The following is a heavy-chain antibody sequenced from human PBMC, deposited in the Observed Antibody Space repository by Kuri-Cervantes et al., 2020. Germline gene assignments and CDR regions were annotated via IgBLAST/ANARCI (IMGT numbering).Heavy chain of an antibody. CDR3: ARGSGWYFH. V-gene: IGHV4-31*01. J-gene: IGHJ1*01. D-gene: IGHD6-19*01. Sequence: SETLSLTCTVSGGSISSGGYYWSWIRQHPGKGLEWIGYIYYSGSTYYNPSLKSLVTISVDTSKNQFSLKLSSVTAADTAVYFCARGSGWYFHWGQGTLVTVSS. CDR2: IYYSGST. CDR1: GGSISSGGYY.